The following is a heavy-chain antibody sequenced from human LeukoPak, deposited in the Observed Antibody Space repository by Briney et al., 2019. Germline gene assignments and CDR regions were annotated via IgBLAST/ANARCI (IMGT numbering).Heavy chain of an antibody. CDR3: ARHAGGPPVD. CDR2: IKQDGSEK. V-gene: IGHV3-7*01. J-gene: IGHJ4*02. CDR1: GFTFSSDW. Sequence: GGSLRLSCAASGFTFSSDWMSWVRQAPGKGLEWVANIKQDGSEKYYVDSVKGRFTISRDNAKNSLYLQMNSLRAEDTAVYYCARHAGGPPVDWGQGTLVTVSS. D-gene: IGHD2-8*02.